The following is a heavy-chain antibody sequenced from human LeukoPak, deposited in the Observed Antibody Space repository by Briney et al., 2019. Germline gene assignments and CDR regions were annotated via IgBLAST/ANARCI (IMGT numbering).Heavy chain of an antibody. CDR3: ARDAVYCSRGDCHLEY. V-gene: IGHV1-2*02. CDR2: INPNSGGT. Sequence: ASVKVSCKASGYTFTGYYMHWVRQAPGQGLEWMGWINPNSGGTNYAQKFQGRVTMTRDTSISTAYMELSRLRSDDTAVYYCARDAVYCSRGDCHLEYWGQGTLVTVSS. CDR1: GYTFTGYY. D-gene: IGHD2-2*01. J-gene: IGHJ4*02.